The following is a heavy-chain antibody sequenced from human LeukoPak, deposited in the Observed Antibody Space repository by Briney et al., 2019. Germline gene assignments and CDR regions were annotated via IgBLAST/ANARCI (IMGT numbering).Heavy chain of an antibody. CDR3: ARSWAHCSGGSCYSDYYYGMDV. CDR1: GYTFTGYY. CDR2: INPNSGGT. D-gene: IGHD2-15*01. J-gene: IGHJ6*02. Sequence: ASVKVSCKASGYTFTGYYMHWVRQAPGQGLEWMGWINPNSGGTNYAQKFQGWVTMTRDTSISTAYMELSSLRSEDTAVYYCARSWAHCSGGSCYSDYYYGMDVWGQGTTVTVSS. V-gene: IGHV1-2*04.